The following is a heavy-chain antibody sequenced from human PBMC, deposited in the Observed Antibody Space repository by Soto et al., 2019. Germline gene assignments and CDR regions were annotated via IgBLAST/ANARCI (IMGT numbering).Heavy chain of an antibody. D-gene: IGHD3-9*01. V-gene: IGHV4-39*01. CDR1: GGSISSSSYY. CDR2: IYYSGST. CDR3: ARLPYDILTGYSPWYGY. J-gene: IGHJ4*02. Sequence: SETLSLTCTVSGGSISSSSYYWGWIRQPPGKGLEWIGSIYYSGSTYYNPSLKSRVTISVDTSKNQFSLKLSSVTAADTAVYYCARLPYDILTGYSPWYGYWGQGTLVTV.